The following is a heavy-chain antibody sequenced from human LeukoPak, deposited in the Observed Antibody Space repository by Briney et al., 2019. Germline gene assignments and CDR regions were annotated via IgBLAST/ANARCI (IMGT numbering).Heavy chain of an antibody. CDR1: GFIFGSYT. V-gene: IGHV3-21*01. CDR2: ISSRSTYI. D-gene: IGHD3-22*01. Sequence: PGGSLRLSCAASGFIFGSYTMNWVRQAPGKGLDWISSISSRSTYIYYADSVEGRFTISRDNAKNSLYLQMDSLGAEDTAVYYCAKDQGTTMITSLDSWGLGTLVTVSS. J-gene: IGHJ4*02. CDR3: AKDQGTTMITSLDS.